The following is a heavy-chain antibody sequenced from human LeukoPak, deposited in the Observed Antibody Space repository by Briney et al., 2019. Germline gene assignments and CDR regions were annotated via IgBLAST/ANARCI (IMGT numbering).Heavy chain of an antibody. CDR2: ISAYNGNT. J-gene: IGHJ4*02. Sequence: ASVKVSCKASGYTFTSYGISWVRQAPGQGLEWMGWISAYNGNTNYAQKLQGRATMTTDTSTSTAYMELRSLRSDDTAVYYCAREAGYYDSSGYYYFDYWGQGTLVTVSS. CDR3: AREAGYYDSSGYYYFDY. CDR1: GYTFTSYG. D-gene: IGHD3-22*01. V-gene: IGHV1-18*01.